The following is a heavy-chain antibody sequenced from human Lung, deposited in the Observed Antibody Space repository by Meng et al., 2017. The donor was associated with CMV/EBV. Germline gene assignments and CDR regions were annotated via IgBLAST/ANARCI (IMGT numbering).Heavy chain of an antibody. CDR1: GGSISSSSYY. CDR3: ARVRQESFIVGATAFDY. V-gene: IGHV4-39*07. D-gene: IGHD1-26*01. Sequence: SETLSLXXTVSGGSISSSSYYWGWIRQPPGKGLEWIGSIYYSGSTYYNPSLKSRVTISVDTSKNQFSLKLSSVTAADTAVYYCARVRQESFIVGATAFDYWGQGXLVTVSS. CDR2: IYYSGST. J-gene: IGHJ4*02.